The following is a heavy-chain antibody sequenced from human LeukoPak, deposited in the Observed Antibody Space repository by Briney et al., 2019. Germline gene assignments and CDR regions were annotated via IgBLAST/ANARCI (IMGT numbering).Heavy chain of an antibody. J-gene: IGHJ4*02. Sequence: GESLKISCKGSGYSFTSYWIGWVRQMPGKGLEWMGIIYHGDSDTRYSPSFQGQVTIPADKSISTAYLQWSSLKASDTAMYYCARRRGRGYSYGPIDYWGQGTLVTVSS. D-gene: IGHD5-18*01. CDR2: IYHGDSDT. V-gene: IGHV5-51*01. CDR3: ARRRGRGYSYGPIDY. CDR1: GYSFTSYW.